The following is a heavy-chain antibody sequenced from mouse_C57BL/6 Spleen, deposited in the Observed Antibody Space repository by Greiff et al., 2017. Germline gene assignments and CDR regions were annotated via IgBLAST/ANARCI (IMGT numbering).Heavy chain of an antibody. J-gene: IGHJ2*01. D-gene: IGHD1-1*01. Sequence: QVQLQQPGAELVMPGASVKLSCKASGYTFTSSWMHWVKQRPGPGLEWIGEIDPSDSYTNYNQKFTGKSTLTVDKSSRTAYMQHSSLTSEDSAVYYCTRKGNYYYGSSYDYFDYWGQGTTLTVSA. V-gene: IGHV1-69*01. CDR2: IDPSDSYT. CDR3: TRKGNYYYGSSYDYFDY. CDR1: GYTFTSSW.